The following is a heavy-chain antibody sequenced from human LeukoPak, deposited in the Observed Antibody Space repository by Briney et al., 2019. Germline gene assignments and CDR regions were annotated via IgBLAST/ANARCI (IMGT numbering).Heavy chain of an antibody. CDR1: GYTLTELS. CDR3: ATDLFGVKDVSSDY. V-gene: IGHV1-24*01. J-gene: IGHJ4*02. CDR2: FDPEDGET. D-gene: IGHD4-23*01. Sequence: ASVKVSCKVSGYTLTELSMHWVRQAPGKGLEWMGGFDPEDGETIYAQKFQGRVTMTEDTSTDTAYMELSSLRSEDTAVYYCATDLFGVKDVSSDYWGQGTLVTVSS.